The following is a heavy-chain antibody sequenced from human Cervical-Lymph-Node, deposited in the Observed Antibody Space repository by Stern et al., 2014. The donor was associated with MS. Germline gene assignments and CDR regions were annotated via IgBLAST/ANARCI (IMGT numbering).Heavy chain of an antibody. CDR1: GFSFSTYG. J-gene: IGHJ4*02. Sequence: VQLVESGGGVVPPGMSLSLSCSATGFSFSTYGMHWVRQAPGKGLEWASVLWFAENNRSYADSVKGRFTISRDNSKNMLYLQMNSLGAEDTAVYYCASTQIGEGDSSGYDLDYWGQGTLVTGSS. V-gene: IGHV3-33*01. D-gene: IGHD3-22*01. CDR3: ASTQIGEGDSSGYDLDY. CDR2: LWFAENNR.